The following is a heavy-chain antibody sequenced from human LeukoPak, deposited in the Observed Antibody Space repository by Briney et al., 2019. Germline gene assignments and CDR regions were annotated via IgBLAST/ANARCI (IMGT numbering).Heavy chain of an antibody. Sequence: GGSLRLSCAASGFTFSNYAMSWVRQARGKGLEWVSVIYSGGSTYYADSVKGRFTISRHNSKNTLYLQMNSLRAEDTAVYYCARDFGFWGQGTTVTVSS. D-gene: IGHD3-3*01. J-gene: IGHJ6*02. V-gene: IGHV3-53*04. CDR2: IYSGGST. CDR3: ARDFGF. CDR1: GFTFSNYA.